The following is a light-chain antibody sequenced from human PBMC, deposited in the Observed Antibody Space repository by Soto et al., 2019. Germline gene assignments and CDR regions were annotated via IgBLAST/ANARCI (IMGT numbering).Light chain of an antibody. CDR3: QQYDSSPRT. CDR1: QSVGSY. J-gene: IGKJ1*01. CDR2: DAS. Sequence: EIVLIQSPATLSLSPGERATLSCRASQSVGSYLAWYQHKPGQAPRLLISDASNRATGIPARFSGSGSETDFTLTISSLEPEDSAVYYCQQYDSSPRTFGQGTKVE. V-gene: IGKV3-11*01.